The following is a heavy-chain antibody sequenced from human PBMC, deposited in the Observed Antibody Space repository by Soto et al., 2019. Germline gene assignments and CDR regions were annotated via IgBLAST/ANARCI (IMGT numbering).Heavy chain of an antibody. Sequence: SETLSLTCAVYGGSFSGYYWSWICQPPGKGLEWIGEINHSGSTNYNPSLKSRVTISVDTSKNQFSLKLSSVTAADTAVYYCARFRYFDWLDPRGYYYYGMDVWGQGTTVT. CDR1: GGSFSGYY. D-gene: IGHD3-9*01. V-gene: IGHV4-34*01. CDR3: ARFRYFDWLDPRGYYYYGMDV. CDR2: INHSGST. J-gene: IGHJ6*02.